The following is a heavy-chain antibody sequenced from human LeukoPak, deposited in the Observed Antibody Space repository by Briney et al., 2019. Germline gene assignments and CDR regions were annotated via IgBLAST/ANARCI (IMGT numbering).Heavy chain of an antibody. Sequence: ASVKVSCKASGYTFTGYYMHWVRQAPGQGLEWMGWINPNSGGTNYAQKFQGRVTMTRDTSISTAYMELSRLRSDDTAVYYCARKSGVTGSYPRFDYWAREPWSPSPQ. CDR1: GYTFTGYY. J-gene: IGHJ4*02. V-gene: IGHV1-2*02. D-gene: IGHD1-26*01. CDR3: ARKSGVTGSYPRFDY. CDR2: INPNSGGT.